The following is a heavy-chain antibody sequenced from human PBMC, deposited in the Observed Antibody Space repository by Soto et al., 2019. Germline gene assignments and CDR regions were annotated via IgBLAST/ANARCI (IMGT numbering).Heavy chain of an antibody. CDR3: ARGTSGDYANDAFDI. D-gene: IGHD4-17*01. CDR2: ISAYNGNT. CDR1: GYTFTTYG. V-gene: IGHV1-18*01. Sequence: QVQLVQSGAEVKKPGASVKVSCKASGYTFTTYGVNWVRQAPGQGLEWMGWISAYNGNTRYAQKLQGRVTMTAETSTRTTYMELRRLRYDDTAVYYCARGTSGDYANDAFDIWGQGTMVTVSS. J-gene: IGHJ3*02.